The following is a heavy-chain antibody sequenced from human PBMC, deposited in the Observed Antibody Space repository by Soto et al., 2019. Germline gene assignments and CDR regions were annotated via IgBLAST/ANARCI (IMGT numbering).Heavy chain of an antibody. J-gene: IGHJ1*01. CDR2: IKQDGSEK. D-gene: IGHD6-6*01. V-gene: IGHV3-7*01. CDR1: GFTFSSYW. CDR3: ARDPISSSIGAEYFRH. Sequence: EVQLVESGGGLVQPGGSLRLSCAASGFTFSSYWMSWVRQAPGKGLEWVANIKQDGSEKYYVDSVKGRFTISRDNAKNSLYLQMNSLRAEDTAVYYCARDPISSSIGAEYFRHWGQGTLVTVSS.